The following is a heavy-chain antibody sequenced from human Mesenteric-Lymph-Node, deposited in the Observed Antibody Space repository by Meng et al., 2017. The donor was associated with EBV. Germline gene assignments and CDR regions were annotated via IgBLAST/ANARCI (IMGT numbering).Heavy chain of an antibody. CDR2: IFYTRST. Sequence: QFQSQETVQGLGTPSLTPSITCSVACASIIHGVHNRPWVWHRTGKGLEWIGYIFYTRSTYYNPYLKCRVTISLDISKNQFSLNLTSVTAADTAVYYCARVTNGNYGWVDTWGQGTLVTVSS. CDR1: CASIIHGVHN. J-gene: IGHJ5*02. D-gene: IGHD4-17*01. CDR3: ARVTNGNYGWVDT. V-gene: IGHV4-30-4*01.